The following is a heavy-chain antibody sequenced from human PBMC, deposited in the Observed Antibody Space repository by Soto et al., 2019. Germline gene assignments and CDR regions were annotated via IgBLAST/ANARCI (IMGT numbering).Heavy chain of an antibody. CDR3: ARVVPGAEAWFGP. CDR2: ISLYSDGT. Sequence: VASVKVSCKTSGYTFSNYGITWVRQAPGQPLEWLGWISLYSDGTSYAQKFRGRVSMTTDTSTTTAYMELRSLRSDDTAVYYCARVVPGAEAWFGPWGQGTLVTVS. J-gene: IGHJ5*02. V-gene: IGHV1-18*01. CDR1: GYTFSNYG.